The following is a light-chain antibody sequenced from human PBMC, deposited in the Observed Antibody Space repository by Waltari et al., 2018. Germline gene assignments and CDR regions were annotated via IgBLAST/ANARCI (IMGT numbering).Light chain of an antibody. CDR1: RSIVGGLQS. J-gene: IGLJ1*01. CDR2: DFS. V-gene: IGLV2-11*01. Sequence: QSALTQPRSVSGSPGQSVTIPCTGPRSIVGGLQSASWYQQHPGKYPKLMIYDFSKRPSGVPDRFSGSKSGNTASLTISGLQAEDEADYYCCSYAGSYTRVFGTGTKVTVL. CDR3: CSYAGSYTRV.